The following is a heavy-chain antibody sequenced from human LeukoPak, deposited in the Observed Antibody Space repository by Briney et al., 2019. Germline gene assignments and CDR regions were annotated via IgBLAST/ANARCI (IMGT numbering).Heavy chain of an antibody. CDR2: IRYDGSNK. D-gene: IGHD1-1*01. V-gene: IGHV3-30*02. Sequence: GGSLRLSCAASGFTFSSYGVHWLRQAPGKGLEGVAFIRYDGSNKYYADSVRGRFTISRDNYELTLYVQINRQRDEDTAVYYCAKDADELYGTICQFDYWGQGTLVTVSS. CDR3: AKDADELYGTICQFDY. CDR1: GFTFSSYG. J-gene: IGHJ4*02.